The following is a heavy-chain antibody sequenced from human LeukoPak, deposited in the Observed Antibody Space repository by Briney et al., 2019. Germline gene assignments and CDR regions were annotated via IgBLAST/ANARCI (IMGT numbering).Heavy chain of an antibody. CDR1: GFTFSAYD. CDR2: FGSAGDT. Sequence: GGSLRLSCATSGFTFSAYDMHWVRQAPGKGLEWVSAFGSAGDTYYPGAVKGRFTISRDDAKNSLFLQMNSLRAGDTAVYFCVRGALPGDNWYFDLWGRGTLVTVSS. J-gene: IGHJ2*01. CDR3: VRGALPGDNWYFDL. V-gene: IGHV3-13*01.